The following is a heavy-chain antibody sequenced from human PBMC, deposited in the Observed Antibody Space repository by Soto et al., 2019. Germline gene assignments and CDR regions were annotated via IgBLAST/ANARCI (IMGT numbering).Heavy chain of an antibody. CDR1: GGSISSSY. CDR3: ARHRPGGGGSCYDY. J-gene: IGHJ4*02. Sequence: QVQLQESGPGLVKPSETLSLTCTVAGGSISSSYWSWIRQPPGKGLEWIGYIYYSGRTNYNPSLKSRVTISVDTSKNQFSLKLSSVTAADTAVYYCARHRPGGGGSCYDYWGPGTLVTVSS. V-gene: IGHV4-59*08. CDR2: IYYSGRT. D-gene: IGHD2-15*01.